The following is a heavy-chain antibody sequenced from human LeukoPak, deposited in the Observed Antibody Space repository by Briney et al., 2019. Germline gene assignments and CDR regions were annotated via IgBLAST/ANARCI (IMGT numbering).Heavy chain of an antibody. CDR2: ISYDGSNK. J-gene: IGHJ4*02. CDR1: GFTFSSYA. Sequence: GRSLRLSCAASGFTFSSYAMHWVRQAPGKGLEWVAVISYDGSNKYYADSVKGRFTISRDNSKNTLYLQMSSLRAEDTAVYYCVKDSIAVAAFDYWGQGTLVTVSS. CDR3: VKDSIAVAAFDY. V-gene: IGHV3-30*14. D-gene: IGHD6-19*01.